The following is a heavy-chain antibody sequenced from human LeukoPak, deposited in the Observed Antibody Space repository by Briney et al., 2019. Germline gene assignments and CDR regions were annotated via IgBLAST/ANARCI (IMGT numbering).Heavy chain of an antibody. Sequence: GGSLRLSCAASGFTFSSCAMSWVCQAPGKGLELVSAISGSGGSTYYADSVKGRFTISRDNSKNTLYLQMNSLRAEDTAVYYCAKDRPGYSYGYRWGQGTLVTVSS. CDR1: GFTFSSCA. CDR3: AKDRPGYSYGYR. J-gene: IGHJ5*02. D-gene: IGHD5-18*01. V-gene: IGHV3-23*01. CDR2: ISGSGGST.